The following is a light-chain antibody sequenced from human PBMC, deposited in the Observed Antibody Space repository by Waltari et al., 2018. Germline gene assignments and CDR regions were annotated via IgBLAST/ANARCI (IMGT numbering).Light chain of an antibody. V-gene: IGKV1-39*01. Sequence: DIQMTQSPSSLSASVGDRVTITCRASQTISRYLNWYQQKPGKAPNLLIYAASSMQSGVPTMFSGSGSGRDFTLIITSLQHEDVATYYCQQSYSFTRTFGQGTKVEIK. CDR2: AAS. CDR1: QTISRY. J-gene: IGKJ1*01. CDR3: QQSYSFTRT.